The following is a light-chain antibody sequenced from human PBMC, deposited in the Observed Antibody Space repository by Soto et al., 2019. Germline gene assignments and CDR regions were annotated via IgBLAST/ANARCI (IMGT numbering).Light chain of an antibody. CDR2: TTS. CDR3: QQCGGSPLFS. CDR1: ESVTSSC. V-gene: IGKV3-20*01. Sequence: EIVLTQSPDTLSLSPGERATLSCTASESVTSSCLAWYQRKPGQAPRLLIHTTSTRATDIPDRFSGSVSGTDFALTISRLEPEDFAVYYCQQCGGSPLFSFGPGTSVDI. J-gene: IGKJ3*01.